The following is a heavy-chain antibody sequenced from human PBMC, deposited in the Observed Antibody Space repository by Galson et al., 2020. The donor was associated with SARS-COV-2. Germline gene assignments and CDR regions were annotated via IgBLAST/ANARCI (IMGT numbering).Heavy chain of an antibody. CDR1: GGSFSGYY. CDR3: ARNRVPGDS. J-gene: IGHJ4*02. D-gene: IGHD3-10*01. Sequence: SETLSLTGTVSGGSFSGYYWTWFRQPPGKGLEWIASIHHTGATHYNPSLPSRVTISLATPKSQFSLTLNSVTAADTAVYYCARNRVPGDSWCQGTLVTVSS. V-gene: IGHV4-59*01. CDR2: IHHTGAT.